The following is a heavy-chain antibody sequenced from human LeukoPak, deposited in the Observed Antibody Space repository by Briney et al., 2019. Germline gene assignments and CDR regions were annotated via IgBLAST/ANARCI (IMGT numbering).Heavy chain of an antibody. CDR2: IRSKTDGGTT. CDR3: TPTSGFSGSYYFDY. V-gene: IGHV3-15*01. Sequence: GGSLRLSRAASGFSFTNAWMSWVRQAPGKGLEWLGRIRSKTDGGTTDYAAPVRGRFTISRDDSKNTLYLQMNSLKTEDTAVYYCTPTSGFSGSYYFDYWGQGTLVTVSS. CDR1: GFSFTNAW. D-gene: IGHD1-26*01. J-gene: IGHJ4*02.